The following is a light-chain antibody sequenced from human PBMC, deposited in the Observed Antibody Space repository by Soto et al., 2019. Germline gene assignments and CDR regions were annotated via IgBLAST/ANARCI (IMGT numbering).Light chain of an antibody. V-gene: IGKV3-11*01. Sequence: EIVLTQSPATLSLSPGERATLSCRASQSVSSYLAWYQQKPGQAPRLLIYDASNRATGILSRFRGSGSGTDFTLTISSLEPEDFAVYYCQRRETFGQGTKVEIK. CDR1: QSVSSY. CDR3: QRRET. CDR2: DAS. J-gene: IGKJ1*01.